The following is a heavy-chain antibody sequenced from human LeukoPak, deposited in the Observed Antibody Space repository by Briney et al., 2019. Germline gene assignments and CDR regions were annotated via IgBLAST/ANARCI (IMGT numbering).Heavy chain of an antibody. J-gene: IGHJ4*02. V-gene: IGHV4-61*01. D-gene: IGHD5-18*01. CDR2: IYYSGST. Sequence: PSETLSLTCTVSGASVSSGSYYWSWIRQPPGKGLEWIGYIYYSGSTNYNPSLKCRVTISVDTSKNQFSLKLSSVTAADTAVYYCARGSRGYTYGWGQGTLVTVSS. CDR1: GASVSSGSYY. CDR3: ARGSRGYTYG.